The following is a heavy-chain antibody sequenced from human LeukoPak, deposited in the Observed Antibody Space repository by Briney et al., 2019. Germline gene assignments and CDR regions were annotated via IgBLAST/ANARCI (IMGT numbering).Heavy chain of an antibody. CDR1: GGSISSYW. D-gene: IGHD6-19*01. CDR3: SGGWLSGWYSDY. V-gene: IGHV4-59*01. J-gene: IGHJ4*02. Sequence: PSETLSLTCTVSGGSISSYWWIWVRQPPGKGLEWIGNIYYSGSTKYYPDLKSRVTISVEMYKNHILLKLTSVTAADTAVDYLSGGWLSGWYSDYWGQGTLVTVSS. CDR2: IYYSGST.